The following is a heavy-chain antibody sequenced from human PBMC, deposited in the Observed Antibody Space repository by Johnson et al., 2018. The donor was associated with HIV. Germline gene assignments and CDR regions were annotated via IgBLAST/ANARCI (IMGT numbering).Heavy chain of an antibody. V-gene: IGHV3-30*02. Sequence: QMLLVESGGGVVQPGGSLRLSCAASGFTFSSYGMHWVRQAPGKGLEWVAFIRYDGSNKYYADSVKGRFTISRDNSKNTLYLQMNSLRAEDTAVYYCARHGTTVVTPGAFDIWGQGTMVTVSS. D-gene: IGHD4-23*01. J-gene: IGHJ3*02. CDR3: ARHGTTVVTPGAFDI. CDR2: IRYDGSNK. CDR1: GFTFSSYG.